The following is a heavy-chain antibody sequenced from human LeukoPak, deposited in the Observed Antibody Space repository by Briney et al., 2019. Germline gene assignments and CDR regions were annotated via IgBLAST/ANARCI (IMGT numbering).Heavy chain of an antibody. CDR3: ARVVEDDVYYDFWSGTNWFDP. Sequence: ASVKVSCKTSGYTFSDYYIHWIRQAPGQGLEWVGWINTNTGNPTYAQGFTGRFVFSLDTSVSTAYLQISSLKAEDTAVYYCARVVEDDVYYDFWSGTNWFDPWGQGTLVTVSS. CDR2: INTNTGNP. J-gene: IGHJ5*02. V-gene: IGHV7-4-1*02. CDR1: GYTFSDYY. D-gene: IGHD3-3*01.